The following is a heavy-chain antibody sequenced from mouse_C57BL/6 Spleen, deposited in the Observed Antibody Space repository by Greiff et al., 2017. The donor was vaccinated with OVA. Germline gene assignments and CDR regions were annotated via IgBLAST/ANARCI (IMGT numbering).Heavy chain of an antibody. CDR2: ISYDGSH. J-gene: IGHJ4*01. D-gene: IGHD2-4*01. CDR3: ARVLIYYDYDGYAMDY. CDR1: GYSITSGYY. Sequence: VQLKQSGPGLVKPSQSLSLTCSVTGYSITSGYYWNWIRQFPGNKLEWMGYISYDGSHNYNPSLQNRISITRDTSKNQFFLKLNSVTTEDTATYYCARVLIYYDYDGYAMDYWGQGTSVTVSS. V-gene: IGHV3-6*01.